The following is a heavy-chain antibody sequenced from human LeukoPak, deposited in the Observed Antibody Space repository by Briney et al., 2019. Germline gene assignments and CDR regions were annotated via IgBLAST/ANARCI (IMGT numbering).Heavy chain of an antibody. CDR3: ARSPLFFDY. V-gene: IGHV4-39*07. CDR2: IYYSGST. J-gene: IGHJ4*02. CDR1: GGSISSSSYY. Sequence: SETLSLTCTVPGGSISSSSYYWGWIRQPPGKGLEGIGSIYYSGSTYYNPSLKSRVTISVDTSKNQFSLKLSSVTAADTAVYYCARSPLFFDYWGQGTLVTVSS.